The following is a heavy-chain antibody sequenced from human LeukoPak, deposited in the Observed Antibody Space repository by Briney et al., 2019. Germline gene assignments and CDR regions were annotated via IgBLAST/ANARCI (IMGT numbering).Heavy chain of an antibody. Sequence: SETLSLTCTVSGGSISSSSYYWGWIRQPPGKGLEWIGSIYYSGSTYYNPSLKSRVTISVDTSKNQFSLKLSSVTAADTAVYYCARQRGGGYWYFDLWGRGTLVTVSS. J-gene: IGHJ2*01. CDR3: ARQRGGGYWYFDL. CDR1: GGSISSSSYY. V-gene: IGHV4-39*01. CDR2: IYYSGST.